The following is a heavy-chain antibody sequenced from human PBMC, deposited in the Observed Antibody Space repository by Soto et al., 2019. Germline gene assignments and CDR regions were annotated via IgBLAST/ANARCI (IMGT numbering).Heavy chain of an antibody. D-gene: IGHD1-26*01. CDR3: ARSGTYEPLYY. CDR1: GFTLSSYE. CDR2: ISGSGRTI. Sequence: EVQLVESGGGLVQPGGSLRLSCAASGFTLSSYEMNWVRQAPGKGLEWVSYISGSGRTIYYADSVKGRFTISRDNAKNSLYLQMNSLRAEDMAVYYCARSGTYEPLYYWGQGTLVTVSS. V-gene: IGHV3-48*03. J-gene: IGHJ4*02.